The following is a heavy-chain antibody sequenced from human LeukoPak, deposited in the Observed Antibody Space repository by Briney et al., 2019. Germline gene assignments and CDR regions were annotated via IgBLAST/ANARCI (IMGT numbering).Heavy chain of an antibody. J-gene: IGHJ4*02. Sequence: PSETLSLTCTVSGGFITSGIHWWSWARQTPGKGLEWIGEIYQSGTTNYKPSLKSRVTTSVDTSKNQFSLKLSSVTAADTAVYYCARRDVDTAMGIFDYWGQGTLVTVSS. D-gene: IGHD5-18*01. CDR1: GGFITSGIHW. CDR3: ARRDVDTAMGIFDY. V-gene: IGHV4-4*02. CDR2: IYQSGTT.